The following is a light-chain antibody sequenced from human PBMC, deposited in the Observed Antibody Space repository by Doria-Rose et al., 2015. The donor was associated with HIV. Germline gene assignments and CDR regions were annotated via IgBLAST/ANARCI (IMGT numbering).Light chain of an antibody. J-gene: IGKJ3*01. CDR3: QQYYDTPS. CDR2: GAY. V-gene: IGKV4-1*01. Sequence: DIRMTQSPESLGMSLGERATLNCKSNQSLLYTSKNYLAWYQQKPGQPPKLLIDGAYTLQSGVPARFSGSGFGTDFTLTISSLEAEDVAVYYCQQYYDTPSFGPGTTVDIK. CDR1: QSLLYTSKNY.